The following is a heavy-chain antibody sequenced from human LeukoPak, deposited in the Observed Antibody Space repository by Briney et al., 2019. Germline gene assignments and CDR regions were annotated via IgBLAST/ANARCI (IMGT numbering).Heavy chain of an antibody. CDR2: IWYDGSNK. CDR1: GFTFSSYA. V-gene: IGHV3-33*08. CDR3: ACHSYYDILTGYQDY. D-gene: IGHD3-9*01. J-gene: IGHJ4*02. Sequence: GGSLRLSCAASGFTFSSYAMHWVRQAPGKGLEWVAVIWYDGSNKYYADSVKGRFTISRDNSKNTLYLQMNSLRAEDTAVYYCACHSYYDILTGYQDYWGQGTLVTVSS.